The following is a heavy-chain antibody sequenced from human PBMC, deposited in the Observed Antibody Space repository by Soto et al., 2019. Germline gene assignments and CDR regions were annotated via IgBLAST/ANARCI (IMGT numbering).Heavy chain of an antibody. Sequence: GGSLRLSCAASGFTFSSYWMSWVRQAPGKGLEWVANIKQDGSEKYYVDSVKGRFTISRDNAKNSVYLQMNSLRAEDTAVYYCARVLMGYSGYDANNWFDPWGQGTLVTVSS. D-gene: IGHD5-12*01. V-gene: IGHV3-7*05. CDR1: GFTFSSYW. J-gene: IGHJ5*02. CDR2: IKQDGSEK. CDR3: ARVLMGYSGYDANNWFDP.